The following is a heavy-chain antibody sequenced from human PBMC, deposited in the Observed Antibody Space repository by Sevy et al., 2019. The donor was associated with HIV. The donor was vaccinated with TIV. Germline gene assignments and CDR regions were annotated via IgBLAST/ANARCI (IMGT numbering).Heavy chain of an antibody. V-gene: IGHV3-33*01. CDR2: IWSDGAYQ. CDR3: ARGGYYYDNAAYYAFDS. CDR1: GFTFSSYA. J-gene: IGHJ4*02. Sequence: GGSLRLSCAAAGFTFSSYAMHWVRQAPGKGLEWVAIIWSDGAYQYHGDSVKGRFTISRDNSKNTLYLQMNSLRVEDTAVYYCARGGYYYDNAAYYAFDSWGQGTLFTVSS. D-gene: IGHD3-22*01.